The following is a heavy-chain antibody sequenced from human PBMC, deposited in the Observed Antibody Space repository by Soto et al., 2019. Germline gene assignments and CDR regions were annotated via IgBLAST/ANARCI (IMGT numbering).Heavy chain of an antibody. Sequence: ASVKVSCKASGYTFTSYAMHWVRQAPGQRLEWMGWINAGNGNTKYSQKFQGRVTITRDTSASTAYMELSSLRSEDTAVYYCAKGGYNWIYQILSNDYWGQGTLVTVSS. CDR3: AKGGYNWIYQILSNDY. V-gene: IGHV1-3*01. CDR1: GYTFTSYA. J-gene: IGHJ4*02. D-gene: IGHD1-7*01. CDR2: INAGNGNT.